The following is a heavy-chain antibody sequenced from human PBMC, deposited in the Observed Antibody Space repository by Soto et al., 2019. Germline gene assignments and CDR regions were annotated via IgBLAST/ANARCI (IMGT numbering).Heavy chain of an antibody. CDR1: GFTFSTYA. V-gene: IGHV3-23*01. Sequence: EVQLLESGGVLVQPGGSLRLSCAASGFTFSTYAMTWVRQAPGKGLEWVSSISGSGGRTYYADSVKGRFTISRDNSKNTRYLQTNSLRAEDPAVYYCAKAGDYHGSESYFPLDYWGQGTLVHVSS. J-gene: IGHJ4*02. D-gene: IGHD3-10*01. CDR3: AKAGDYHGSESYFPLDY. CDR2: ISGSGGRT.